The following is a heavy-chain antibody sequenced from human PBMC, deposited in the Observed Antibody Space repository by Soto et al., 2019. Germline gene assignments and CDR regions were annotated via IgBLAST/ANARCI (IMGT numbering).Heavy chain of an antibody. D-gene: IGHD6-6*01. CDR2: ISSSSSYI. J-gene: IGHJ6*02. Sequence: PGGSLRLSCAASGFTFSSYSMNWVRQAPGKGLEWVSSISSSSSYIYYADSVKGRFTISRDNAKNSLYLQMNSLRAEDTAVYYCARESEYSSSYNYYYGMDVWGQGTTVTVSS. CDR3: ARESEYSSSYNYYYGMDV. CDR1: GFTFSSYS. V-gene: IGHV3-21*01.